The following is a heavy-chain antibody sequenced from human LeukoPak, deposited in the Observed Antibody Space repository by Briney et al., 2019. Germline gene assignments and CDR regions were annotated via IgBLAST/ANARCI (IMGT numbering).Heavy chain of an antibody. Sequence: ASVKVSCKVSGYTLTELSMHWVRQAPGKGLEWMGGFDPEDGETIYAQKFQARVTMTEDTSTDTAYMELSSLRSEDTAVYYCATDVLRYFDWLLDYWGQGTLVTVSS. CDR1: GYTLTELS. CDR2: FDPEDGET. J-gene: IGHJ4*02. CDR3: ATDVLRYFDWLLDY. V-gene: IGHV1-24*01. D-gene: IGHD3-9*01.